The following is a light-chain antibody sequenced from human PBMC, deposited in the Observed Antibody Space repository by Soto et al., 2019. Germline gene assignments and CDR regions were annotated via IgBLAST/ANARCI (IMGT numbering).Light chain of an antibody. CDR1: QDISNY. J-gene: IGKJ1*01. CDR3: QKYNAAPWT. Sequence: DIRMTQSPSSLSASVGDRVTITCRVSQDISNYLVWYQQRPGKVPKLLIYAASTLQSGVPSRFSGSGSGTDFTLTISSLQPEDVATYYCQKYNAAPWTFGQGTKVEIK. V-gene: IGKV1-27*01. CDR2: AAS.